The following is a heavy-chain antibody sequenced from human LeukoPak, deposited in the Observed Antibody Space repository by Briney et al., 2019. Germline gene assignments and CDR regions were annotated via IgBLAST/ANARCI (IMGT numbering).Heavy chain of an antibody. CDR3: ARDSYSTSGTGWFDP. CDR2: INSDGGST. V-gene: IGHV3-74*01. CDR1: GFTFSSFW. D-gene: IGHD6-13*01. Sequence: PGGSLRLSCAASGFTFSSFWMYWVRQAPGKGLVWVSRINSDGGSTTYADSVKGRFTISRDNAKNTLYLQMNSLRDEDTAIYYCARDSYSTSGTGWFDPWGQGTLVTVSS. J-gene: IGHJ5*02.